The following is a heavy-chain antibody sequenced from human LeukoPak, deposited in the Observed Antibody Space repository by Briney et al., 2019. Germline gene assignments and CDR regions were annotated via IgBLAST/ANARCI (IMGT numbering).Heavy chain of an antibody. J-gene: IGHJ3*02. D-gene: IGHD3-10*01. Sequence: SETLSLTCTVSRGSISSSSYYWGWIRLPPGKGLEWIGSIYYNGNTYYNPFLKSRVTISVDTSKNQFSLKLTSVTAADTAVYYCAREYSGSNAFDIWGQGTMVTVSS. CDR3: AREYSGSNAFDI. V-gene: IGHV4-39*07. CDR1: RGSISSSSYY. CDR2: IYYNGNT.